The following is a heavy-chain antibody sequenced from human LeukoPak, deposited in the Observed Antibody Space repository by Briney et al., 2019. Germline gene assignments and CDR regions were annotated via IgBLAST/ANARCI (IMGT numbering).Heavy chain of an antibody. Sequence: GGSLRLSCAASGFTFSSYAMSWVRQAPGKGLVWGSRIDNAGSITTYADSVKGRFTISRDNAENTLYLQMNSLRVEDTAVYYCVRSAFHAGSGNYYDYWGQGTLVTVSS. V-gene: IGHV3-74*03. CDR3: VRSAFHAGSGNYYDY. J-gene: IGHJ4*02. CDR2: IDNAGSIT. CDR1: GFTFSSYA. D-gene: IGHD3-22*01.